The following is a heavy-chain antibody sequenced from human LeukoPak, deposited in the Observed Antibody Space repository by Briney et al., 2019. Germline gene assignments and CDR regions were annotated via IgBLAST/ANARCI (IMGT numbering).Heavy chain of an antibody. Sequence: GRSLRLSCAASGFSFSNCGMHWVRQAPGKGLEWVAVISYDGSKKYYADSVKGRFTISRDNSKNTVYLQMNGLRAEDTAMFYCAKDSSFGDYRAYTDYWGQGTLVTVSS. CDR1: GFSFSNCG. D-gene: IGHD4-11*01. CDR2: ISYDGSKK. CDR3: AKDSSFGDYRAYTDY. V-gene: IGHV3-30*18. J-gene: IGHJ4*02.